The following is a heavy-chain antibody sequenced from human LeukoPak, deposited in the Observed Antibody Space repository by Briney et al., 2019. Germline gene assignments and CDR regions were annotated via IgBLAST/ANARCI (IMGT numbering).Heavy chain of an antibody. CDR1: GGSISSYH. CDR2: IQYSGST. Sequence: PSETLSLTCTVSGGSISSYHWSWIRQSPGKGLEWKGYIQYSGSTNRNPSLKSRVTISVVTSKNQFSLKLSSVTAADTAVYYCASLIYDSSGYYFDKWGQGTLVTVSS. V-gene: IGHV4-59*08. J-gene: IGHJ4*02. CDR3: ASLIYDSSGYYFDK. D-gene: IGHD3-22*01.